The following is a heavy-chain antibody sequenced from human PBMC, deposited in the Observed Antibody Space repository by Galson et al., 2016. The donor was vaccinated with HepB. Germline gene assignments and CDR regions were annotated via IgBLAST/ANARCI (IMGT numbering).Heavy chain of an antibody. J-gene: IGHJ4*02. CDR1: GFTFSSYS. CDR2: ISSSSGTI. V-gene: IGHV3-48*02. D-gene: IGHD3-3*02. Sequence: SLRLSCAASGFTFSSYSMDWVRQAPGKGLEWVSYISSSSGTIYYADSVEGRFTISRDNAKNSLYLQMNSLRDEDTAVYYCARVTIRAFDYWGQGTLVTVSS. CDR3: ARVTIRAFDY.